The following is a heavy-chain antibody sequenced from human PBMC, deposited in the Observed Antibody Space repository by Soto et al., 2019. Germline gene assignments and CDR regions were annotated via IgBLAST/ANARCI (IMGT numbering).Heavy chain of an antibody. D-gene: IGHD2-15*01. CDR2: IDPSDSYT. V-gene: IGHV5-10-1*01. CDR3: ARQRVGYCSGGSCYSEHY. J-gene: IGHJ4*02. Sequence: GESLKISCKGSGYSFTSYWISWVRQMPGKVLEWMGRIDPSDSYTNYSPSFQGHVTISADKSISTAYLQWSSLKASDTAMYYWARQRVGYCSGGSCYSEHYWGQGTLVNVSS. CDR1: GYSFTSYW.